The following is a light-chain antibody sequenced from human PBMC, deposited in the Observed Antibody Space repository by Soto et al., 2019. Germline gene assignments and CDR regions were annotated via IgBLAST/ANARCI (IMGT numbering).Light chain of an antibody. J-gene: IGLJ2*01. Sequence: QSALTQPASVSGSPGQSITISCTGTSSDVGTYNLVSWYQHHPGKAPKLMIYEGSKRPSGVSNRFSGSTSGNTASLTISGLQTEDEADYYCCSYAGSNTLVFGGGTKLTVL. V-gene: IGLV2-23*01. CDR1: SSDVGTYNL. CDR2: EGS. CDR3: CSYAGSNTLV.